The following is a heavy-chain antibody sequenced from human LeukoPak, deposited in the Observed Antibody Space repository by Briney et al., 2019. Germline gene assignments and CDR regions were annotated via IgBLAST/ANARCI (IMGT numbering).Heavy chain of an antibody. Sequence: GGSLRLSCAASGFTFSSYAMSWVRQAPGKGLEWVSSISSSSSYIYYADSVKGRFTISRDNAKNSLYLQMNSLRAEDTAVYYCAKDHDSSDLDYWGQGTLVTVSS. CDR3: AKDHDSSDLDY. CDR1: GFTFSSYA. J-gene: IGHJ4*02. CDR2: ISSSSSYI. V-gene: IGHV3-21*01. D-gene: IGHD3-22*01.